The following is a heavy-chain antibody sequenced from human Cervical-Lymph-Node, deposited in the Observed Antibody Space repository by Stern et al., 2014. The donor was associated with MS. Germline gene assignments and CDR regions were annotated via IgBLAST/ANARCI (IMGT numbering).Heavy chain of an antibody. V-gene: IGHV1-69*18. CDR2: LVPMFGIA. D-gene: IGHD5-12*01. CDR1: GGTFSNYA. CDR3: ARDLAINTGYYFDH. J-gene: IGHJ4*02. Sequence: QLVQSGAEVKKPGSSVRVSCKSSGGTFSNYAFSWVRQAPGQGLEWMGMLVPMFGIANYAQKFQGRVTITADESTTTAYLELHSLTSEDTAIFYCARDLAINTGYYFDHWGQGTLVSVSS.